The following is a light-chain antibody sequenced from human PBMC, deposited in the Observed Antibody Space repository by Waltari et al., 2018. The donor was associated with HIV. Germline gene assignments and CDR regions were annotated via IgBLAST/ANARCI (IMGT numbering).Light chain of an antibody. CDR2: DAS. CDR1: QRVSTY. V-gene: IGKV3-11*01. CDR3: QQRSNWPLIT. Sequence: EIVLTQSPATLSLSPGARATLPCRASQRVSTYLAWYQQKPGQAPKLLIYDASDRATGIPARFSGSGSGTDFTLTISDLEPEDFAVYYCQQRSNWPLITFGQGTRLEIK. J-gene: IGKJ5*01.